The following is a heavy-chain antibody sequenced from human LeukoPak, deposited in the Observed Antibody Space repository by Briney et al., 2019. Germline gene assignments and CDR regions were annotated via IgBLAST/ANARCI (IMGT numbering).Heavy chain of an antibody. CDR2: ISFSGST. J-gene: IGHJ4*02. CDR1: GGSIRSNSFY. V-gene: IGHV4-39*01. D-gene: IGHD5-18*01. CDR3: ARPAYSYPLAFGFFDY. Sequence: PSETLSRTCTVSGGSIRSNSFYWGWIRQPPGKGLEWIGSISFSGSTSYSPSLKSRITISVDTSKNEFSLKLDSVTAADTAVYYCARPAYSYPLAFGFFDYWGQGALVTVSS.